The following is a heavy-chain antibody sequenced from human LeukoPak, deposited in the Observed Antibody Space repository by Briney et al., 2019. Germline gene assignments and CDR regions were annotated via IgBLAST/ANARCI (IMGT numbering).Heavy chain of an antibody. CDR3: ARNRYGDYTPDY. CDR1: GYTFTVYY. CDR2: INPKTGGT. Sequence: ASVKVSCKASGYTFTVYYMHWVRQAPGQGLEWMGSINPKTGGTNYAQKFRGRVTMTRDTSISTAYMELSRVRSDDTAVYYCARNRYGDYTPDYWGQGTLVTVSS. D-gene: IGHD4-17*01. J-gene: IGHJ4*02. V-gene: IGHV1-2*02.